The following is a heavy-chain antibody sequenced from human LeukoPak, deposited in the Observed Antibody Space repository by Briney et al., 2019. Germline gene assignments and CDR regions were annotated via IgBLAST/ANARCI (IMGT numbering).Heavy chain of an antibody. CDR1: GFTYSSYW. D-gene: IGHD1-26*01. Sequence: GGSLRLSCAASGFTYSSYWMSWIRQAPGKGLEWVANIKQDESEKYYVDSVKGRFTISRDNAKNSLYLQMNSLRVDDTAVYYCARVRGSYCSDYWGQGTLVTVSS. J-gene: IGHJ4*02. V-gene: IGHV3-7*01. CDR3: ARVRGSYCSDY. CDR2: IKQDESEK.